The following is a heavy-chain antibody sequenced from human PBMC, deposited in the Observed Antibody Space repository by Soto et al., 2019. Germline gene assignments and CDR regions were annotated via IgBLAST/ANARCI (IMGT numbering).Heavy chain of an antibody. CDR1: GGTFSSYA. D-gene: IGHD1-1*01. J-gene: IGHJ6*02. Sequence: GASVKVSCKASGGTFSSYAISWVRQAPGQGLEWMGGIIPIFGTANYAQKFQGRVTITADESTSTAYMELSSLRSEDTAVYYCAMIYLRRQLVYYYYYGMDVWGQGTTVTVSS. CDR2: IIPIFGTA. CDR3: AMIYLRRQLVYYYYYGMDV. V-gene: IGHV1-69*13.